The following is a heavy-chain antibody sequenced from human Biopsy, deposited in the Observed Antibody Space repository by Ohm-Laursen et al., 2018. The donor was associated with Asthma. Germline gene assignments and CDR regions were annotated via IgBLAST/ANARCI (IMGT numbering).Heavy chain of an antibody. D-gene: IGHD6-13*01. CDR1: PGSINDYY. CDR2: VHSSGST. Sequence: GTLSLTCTVSPGSINDYYWNWIRQFPGKGLEWIGYVHSSGSTRFDPSLKSRVTVSVDTSVDQVSLKLSSVSAADTAIYYCARATSTWSQSGPHFFDHWGPGTLVTVSS. V-gene: IGHV4-59*01. J-gene: IGHJ5*02. CDR3: ARATSTWSQSGPHFFDH.